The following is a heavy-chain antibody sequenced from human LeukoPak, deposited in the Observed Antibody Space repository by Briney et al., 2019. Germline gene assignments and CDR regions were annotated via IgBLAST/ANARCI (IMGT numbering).Heavy chain of an antibody. V-gene: IGHV3-53*01. D-gene: IGHD6-19*01. Sequence: GGSLRLSCAASGFTVSSNYMSWVRQAPGKGLEWVSVIYSGGSTYYADSVKGRFTISRDNSKNTLYHQMNSLRAEDTAVYYCSIAVAGPLDYWGQGTLVTVSS. CDR2: IYSGGST. J-gene: IGHJ4*02. CDR1: GFTVSSNY. CDR3: SIAVAGPLDY.